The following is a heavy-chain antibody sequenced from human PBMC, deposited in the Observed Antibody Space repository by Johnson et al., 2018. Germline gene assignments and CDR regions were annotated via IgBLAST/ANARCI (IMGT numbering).Heavy chain of an antibody. CDR3: ARVTGGA. D-gene: IGHD1-26*01. Sequence: QVQLQQWGAGLLKPSETXSLTCAVYGGSFSGYYWSWIRQPPGKGLEWIGEINHSGSTHYNPSLKSRVTITVDTSKNQFSLNLTILTAADTAVYYCARVTGGAWGQGTMVTVSS. J-gene: IGHJ3*01. CDR2: INHSGST. V-gene: IGHV4-34*01. CDR1: GGSFSGYY.